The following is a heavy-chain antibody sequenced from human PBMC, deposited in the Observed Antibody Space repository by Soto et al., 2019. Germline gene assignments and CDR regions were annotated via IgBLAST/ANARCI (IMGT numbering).Heavy chain of an antibody. V-gene: IGHV3-30*03. D-gene: IGHD3-10*01. CDR1: GFPFTTYG. Sequence: QVQLVESGGGVVQPGRSLRLSCAASGFPFTTYGMQWVREGPGKGLEWVAVISYDGSNKYYADSVKGRFTISRDNSKNMLYLQMNSLRPEDTALYYCVGGQYYFDYRGQGTLVTVSS. J-gene: IGHJ4*02. CDR2: ISYDGSNK. CDR3: VGGQYYFDY.